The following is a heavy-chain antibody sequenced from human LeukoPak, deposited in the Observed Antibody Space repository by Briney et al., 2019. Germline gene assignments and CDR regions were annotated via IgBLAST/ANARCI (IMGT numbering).Heavy chain of an antibody. J-gene: IGHJ3*02. D-gene: IGHD5-18*01. V-gene: IGHV4-34*01. Sequence: PSETLSLTCAVYGGSFSGYYWSWIRQPPGKGLEWIGEINRSGSTNYNPSLKSRVTISVDTSKNQFSLKLSSVTAADTAVYYCAKPLRGYSYGHNAFDIWGQGTMVTVSS. CDR1: GGSFSGYY. CDR3: AKPLRGYSYGHNAFDI. CDR2: INRSGST.